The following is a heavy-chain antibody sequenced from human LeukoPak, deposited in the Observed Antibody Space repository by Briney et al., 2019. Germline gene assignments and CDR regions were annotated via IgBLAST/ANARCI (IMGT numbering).Heavy chain of an antibody. J-gene: IGHJ6*03. CDR2: IGTGATIT. Sequence: GGSLRLSCAASGVTFSDYYMSWIRQAPGKGLQWVSYIGTGATITYYADSVKGRFTISRDSAKNSLYLQMNSLRVEDTAVYYCARILEGYHYYMDVWGKGTTVTVSS. D-gene: IGHD6-13*01. CDR1: GVTFSDYY. V-gene: IGHV3-11*04. CDR3: ARILEGYHYYMDV.